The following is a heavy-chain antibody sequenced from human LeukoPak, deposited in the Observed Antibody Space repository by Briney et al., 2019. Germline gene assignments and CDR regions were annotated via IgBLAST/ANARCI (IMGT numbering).Heavy chain of an antibody. CDR3: ARVLTDDFWSGYYDY. CDR1: GGSISSYY. V-gene: IGHV4-59*01. Sequence: SETLSLTCTVSGGSISSYYWSWIRQPPGKGLESIGYIYYSGSTNYNPSLKSRVTISVDTSKNQFSLKLSSVTAADTAVYYCARVLTDDFWSGYYDYWGQGTLVTVSS. D-gene: IGHD3-3*01. J-gene: IGHJ4*02. CDR2: IYYSGST.